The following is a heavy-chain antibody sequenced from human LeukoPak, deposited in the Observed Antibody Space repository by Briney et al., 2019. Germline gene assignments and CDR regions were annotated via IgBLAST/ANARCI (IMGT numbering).Heavy chain of an antibody. CDR1: GYTFTSYG. D-gene: IGHD3-22*01. V-gene: IGHV1-18*01. Sequence: ASVKVSCTASGYTFTSYGISWVRQAPGQGLEWMGWISAYNGNTNYAQKLQGRVTMTTDTSTSTAYMELRSLRSDDTAVYYCARAGYYDSSGYHPGLDYWGQGTLVTVSS. CDR3: ARAGYYDSSGYHPGLDY. CDR2: ISAYNGNT. J-gene: IGHJ4*02.